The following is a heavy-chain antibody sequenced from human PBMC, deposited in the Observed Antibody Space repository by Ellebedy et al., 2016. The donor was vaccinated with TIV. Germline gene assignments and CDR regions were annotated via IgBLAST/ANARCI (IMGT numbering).Heavy chain of an antibody. J-gene: IGHJ6*02. CDR2: IGGSGSST. D-gene: IGHD3-22*01. CDR3: AKRVYDSSGFYPGAMDV. V-gene: IGHV3-23*01. CDR1: GFTFSSYA. Sequence: GESLKISCAASGFTFSSYAMNWVRQAPGKGLEWVSAIGGSGSSTYYADSVKGRFTINRDNSKNTLYLQMNSLRAEDTAVYYCAKRVYDSSGFYPGAMDVWGQGTTVTVSS.